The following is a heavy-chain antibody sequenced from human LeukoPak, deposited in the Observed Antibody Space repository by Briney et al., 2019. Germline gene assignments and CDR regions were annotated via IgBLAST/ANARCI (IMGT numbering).Heavy chain of an antibody. CDR1: GLIFSSYG. J-gene: IGHJ3*02. D-gene: IGHD1-14*01. Sequence: GGSLRLSCAASGLIFSSYGMHWVRQAPGEGLEWVAYIRHDESKTFYADSVKGRFTISRDNSKNTLYLQMNSLRAEDTAVYYCAKDLPGGAFDIWGQGTMVTVSS. CDR3: AKDLPGGAFDI. V-gene: IGHV3-30*02. CDR2: IRHDESKT.